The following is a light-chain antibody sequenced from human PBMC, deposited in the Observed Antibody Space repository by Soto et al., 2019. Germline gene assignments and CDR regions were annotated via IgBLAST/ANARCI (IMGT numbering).Light chain of an antibody. CDR1: QALSNY. J-gene: IGKJ4*01. CDR3: LQHNSYPRT. Sequence: DIQLTQSPSFLSASVGDTVTITCRASQALSNYLAWYQQKPGKAPDLLIYSASTLQSGVPSRFSGSRSGTEFTLTISSLQPEDIATYYCLQHNSYPRTFGGGTKVEIK. V-gene: IGKV1-9*01. CDR2: SAS.